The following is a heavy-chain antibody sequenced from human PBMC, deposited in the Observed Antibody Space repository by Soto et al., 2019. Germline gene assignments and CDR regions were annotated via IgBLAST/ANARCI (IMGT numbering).Heavy chain of an antibody. J-gene: IGHJ4*02. Sequence: SETLSLTGTVSRGYINSGGYYWSWIRQHPGKGLEWIGYIYYSGSTYYNPSLKSRVTISVDTAKNQFSLKLSSVTAADTAVYYCARAPPYYDFWSGYPGLFDYWGQGTLVTVSS. V-gene: IGHV4-31*03. CDR3: ARAPPYYDFWSGYPGLFDY. D-gene: IGHD3-3*01. CDR2: IYYSGST. CDR1: RGYINSGGYY.